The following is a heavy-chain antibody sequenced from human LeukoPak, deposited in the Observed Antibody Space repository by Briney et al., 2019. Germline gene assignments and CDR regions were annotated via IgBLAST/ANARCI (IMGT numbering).Heavy chain of an antibody. CDR3: AGYYDFWSGYLDY. Sequence: PSETLSLTCTVSGGSISSYYWSWIRQPPGKGLEWIGEINHSGSTNYNPSLKSRVTISVDTSKNQFSLKLSSVTAADTAVYYCAGYYDFWSGYLDYWGQGTLVTVSS. CDR2: INHSGST. CDR1: GGSISSYY. V-gene: IGHV4-34*01. D-gene: IGHD3-3*01. J-gene: IGHJ4*02.